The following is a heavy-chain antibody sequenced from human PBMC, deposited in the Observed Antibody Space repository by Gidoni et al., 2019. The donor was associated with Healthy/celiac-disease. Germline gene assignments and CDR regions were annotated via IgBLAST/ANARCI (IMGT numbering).Heavy chain of an antibody. CDR2: ISWNSGSI. CDR3: AKVSEGGSHYYAPDY. CDR1: GFTFDDYA. Sequence: EVQLVESGGGLVQPGRSLRLSCAASGFTFDDYAMHWVRQAPGKGLEWVSGISWNSGSIGYADSVKGRFTISRDNAKNSLYLQMNSLRAEDTALYYCAKVSEGGSHYYAPDYWGQGTLVTVSS. V-gene: IGHV3-9*01. D-gene: IGHD1-26*01. J-gene: IGHJ4*02.